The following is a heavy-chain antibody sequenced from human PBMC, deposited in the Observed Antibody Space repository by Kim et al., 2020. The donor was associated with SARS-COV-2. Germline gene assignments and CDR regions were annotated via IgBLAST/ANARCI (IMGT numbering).Heavy chain of an antibody. D-gene: IGHD2-15*01. J-gene: IGHJ5*02. Sequence: SETLSLTCTVSGGSVNTDTYYWAWIRQPPGKGLEWIGSIVYSGDTYYNPSTKSRLTILVDTSNNQFSLGLRSVTAADTAVYAFARLCNFKKCNLHGFDP. CDR1: GGSVNTDTYY. V-gene: IGHV4-39*01. CDR3: ARLCNFKKCNLHGFDP. CDR2: IVYSGDT.